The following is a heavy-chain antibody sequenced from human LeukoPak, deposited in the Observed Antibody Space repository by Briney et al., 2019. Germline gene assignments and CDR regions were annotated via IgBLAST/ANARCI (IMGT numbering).Heavy chain of an antibody. Sequence: SETLSLTCTVSGGSISSGGYYWSWIRQHPGKGLEWIGYIYYSGSTYYNPSLKSRVTISVDTSKNQFSLKLSSVIAADTAVYYCARDTAGDYGGTFDYWGQGTLVTVSA. J-gene: IGHJ4*02. V-gene: IGHV4-31*03. D-gene: IGHD4-17*01. CDR1: GGSISSGGYY. CDR2: IYYSGST. CDR3: ARDTAGDYGGTFDY.